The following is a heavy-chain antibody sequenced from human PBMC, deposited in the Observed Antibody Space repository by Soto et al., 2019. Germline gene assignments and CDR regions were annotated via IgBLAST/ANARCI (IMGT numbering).Heavy chain of an antibody. CDR2: ISSSSSYI. V-gene: IGHV3-21*01. CDR3: ARDPFSLYYYYGMDV. CDR1: GFTFSIYS. Sequence: PWGSLRVSCAASGFTFSIYSMNWVRQAPGKGLDWVSSISSSSSYIYYADSVKGRFTISRDNAKNSLYLQMNSLRAEDTAVYYCARDPFSLYYYYGMDVWGQGTPVTVSS. D-gene: IGHD3-16*01. J-gene: IGHJ6*01.